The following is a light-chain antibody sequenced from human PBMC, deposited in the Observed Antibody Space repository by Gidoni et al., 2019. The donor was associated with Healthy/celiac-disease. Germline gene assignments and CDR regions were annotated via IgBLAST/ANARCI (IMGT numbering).Light chain of an antibody. J-gene: IGKJ1*01. CDR2: DAA. CDR3: QQRSNWPRT. V-gene: IGKV3-11*01. CDR1: QSVSSY. Sequence: EIVLTQSPATLSLSPGERATLSCSASQSVSSYLAWYQQKPGQAPRLLIYDAANRATGIPARFSGSGSGTDFTLTISSLEPEDFAVYYCQQRSNWPRTFXQXTKVEIK.